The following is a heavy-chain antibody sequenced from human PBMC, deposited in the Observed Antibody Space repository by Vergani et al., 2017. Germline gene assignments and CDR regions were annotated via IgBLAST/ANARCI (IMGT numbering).Heavy chain of an antibody. CDR2: IYTSRST. J-gene: IGHJ2*01. CDR1: GGSISSGSYY. V-gene: IGHV4-61*02. D-gene: IGHD3-10*01. Sequence: QVQLQESGPGLVKPSQTLSLTCTVPGGSISSGSYYWSWIRQPAGKGLEWIGRIYTSRSTNYNPSLKSRVTISVDTSKNQFSLKLSSVTAADTAVYYCAIEVTMVRGVWYFDLWGRGTLVTVSS. CDR3: AIEVTMVRGVWYFDL.